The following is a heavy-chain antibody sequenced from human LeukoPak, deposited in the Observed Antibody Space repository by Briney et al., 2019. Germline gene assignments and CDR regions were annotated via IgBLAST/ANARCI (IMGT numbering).Heavy chain of an antibody. CDR1: DGSISSSSRY. J-gene: IGHJ4*02. Sequence: PSETLSLTCTVSDGSISSSSRYWGWIRQPPGTGLEWIGSFYYSGDTYYNPSLKSRLTMSADTSKNQLSLKLSSVTAADTAVYYCARLSIVVPTTGAYENWGQGTLVTVSS. CDR2: FYYSGDT. V-gene: IGHV4-39*01. CDR3: ARLSIVVPTTGAYEN. D-gene: IGHD1-26*01.